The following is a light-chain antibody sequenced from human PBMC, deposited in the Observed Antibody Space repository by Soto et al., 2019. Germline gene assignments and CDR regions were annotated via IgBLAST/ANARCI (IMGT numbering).Light chain of an antibody. Sequence: QAVVTQPPSVSGAPGQRVTISCTGSSSNIGAGYDVHWYQQLPGAAPKLLISGNTNRPSGVPDRFSGSKSGTSASLAITGLQAEDEADYYCQSYDSSLSGSYVFGTGTKLTVL. J-gene: IGLJ1*01. CDR3: QSYDSSLSGSYV. V-gene: IGLV1-40*01. CDR2: GNT. CDR1: SSNIGAGYD.